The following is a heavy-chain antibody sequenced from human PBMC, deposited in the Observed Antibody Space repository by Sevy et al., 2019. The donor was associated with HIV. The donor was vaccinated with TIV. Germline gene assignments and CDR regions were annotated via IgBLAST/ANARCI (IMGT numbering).Heavy chain of an antibody. J-gene: IGHJ3*02. CDR1: GGSISSSSYY. CDR3: VRHPGYSDAFDI. V-gene: IGHV4-39*01. D-gene: IGHD6-13*01. CDR2: IYYSGST. Sequence: SETLSLTCTVSGGSISSSSYYWGWIHQPPGKGLEWIGSIYYSGSTYYNPSLKSRVTISVDTSKNQFSLKLSSVTAADTAVYYCVRHPGYSDAFDIWGQGTMVTVSS.